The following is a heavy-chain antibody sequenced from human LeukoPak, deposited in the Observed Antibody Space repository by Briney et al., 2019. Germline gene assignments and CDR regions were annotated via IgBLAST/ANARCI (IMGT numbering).Heavy chain of an antibody. CDR1: GFTFSSYA. J-gene: IGHJ5*02. CDR2: ISGSGGST. Sequence: PGGSLRLSCAASGFTFSSYAMSWVRQAPGKGLEWVSAISGSGGSTYYADSVKGRFTISRDSSKNTLYLQMNSLRAEDTAVYYCAYDYYGSGSYYKGNWFDPWGQGTLVTVSS. D-gene: IGHD3-10*01. CDR3: AYDYYGSGSYYKGNWFDP. V-gene: IGHV3-23*01.